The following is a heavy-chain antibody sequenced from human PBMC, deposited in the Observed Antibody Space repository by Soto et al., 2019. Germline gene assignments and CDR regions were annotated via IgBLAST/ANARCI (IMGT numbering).Heavy chain of an antibody. V-gene: IGHV1-46*01. J-gene: IGHJ4*02. CDR2: INPSGGST. Sequence: ASVKVSCKASGYTFTSYYMHWVRRAPGQGLEWMGIINPSGGSTSYAQKFQGRVTMTRDTSTSTVYMELSSLRSEDTAVYYCAGEGINYDSSEIRFDYWGQGTLVTVSS. CDR3: AGEGINYDSSEIRFDY. D-gene: IGHD3-22*01. CDR1: GYTFTSYY.